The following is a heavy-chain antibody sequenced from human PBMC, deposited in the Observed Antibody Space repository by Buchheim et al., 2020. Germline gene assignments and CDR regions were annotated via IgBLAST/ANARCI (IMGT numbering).Heavy chain of an antibody. CDR3: VRDPSQASFWYFDF. V-gene: IGHV3-23*01. Sequence: EVQVLESGGGMVQPGGSLRLSCAASGFPFNNFAFSWVRQAPGKGLEWVSAISGGGGSTYYAESVRGRFTISRDNFKNTAYLPMNSLRAEDTAMYFCVRDPSQASFWYFDFWGQGTL. J-gene: IGHJ4*02. CDR1: GFPFNNFA. CDR2: ISGGGGST. D-gene: IGHD3-3*01.